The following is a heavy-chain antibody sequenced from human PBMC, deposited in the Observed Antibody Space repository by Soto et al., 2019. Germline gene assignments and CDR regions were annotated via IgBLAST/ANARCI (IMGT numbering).Heavy chain of an antibody. D-gene: IGHD5-18*01. V-gene: IGHV4-31*03. CDR2: IYYSGST. CDR1: GGSISSGGYY. CDR3: ARSGYSYGPKPLLY. Sequence: SETLDLTFTVSGGSISSGGYYGSLIRQHPGKGLEWIGYIYYSGSTYYNPSLKSRVTISVDTSKNQFSLKLSSVTAADTAVYYCARSGYSYGPKPLLYWGQGTLVTVS. J-gene: IGHJ4*02.